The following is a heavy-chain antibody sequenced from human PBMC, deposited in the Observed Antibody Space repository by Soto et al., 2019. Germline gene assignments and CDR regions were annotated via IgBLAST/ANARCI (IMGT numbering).Heavy chain of an antibody. V-gene: IGHV3-15*01. J-gene: IGHJ4*02. CDR3: TTDGPYSSSSGYFDY. CDR1: GFTLSNAW. Sequence: CAASGFTLSNAWMSWVRQAPGKGLEWVGRIKSKTDGGTTDYAAPVKGRFTISRDDSKNTLYLQMNSLKTEDTAVYYCTTDGPYSSSSGYFDYWGQGTLVTVSS. D-gene: IGHD6-6*01. CDR2: IKSKTDGGTT.